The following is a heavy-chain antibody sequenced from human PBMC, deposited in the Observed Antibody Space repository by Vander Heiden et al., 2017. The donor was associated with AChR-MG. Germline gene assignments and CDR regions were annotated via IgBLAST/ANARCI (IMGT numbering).Heavy chain of an antibody. V-gene: IGHV4-34*01. D-gene: IGHD6-13*01. CDR3: ARVRGLAAAGPARFDY. CDR1: GGSFSGYY. J-gene: IGHJ4*02. CDR2: INHSGST. Sequence: QVQLQQWGAGLLKPSETLSLTCAVYGGSFSGYYWSWIRQPPGKGLEWIGEINHSGSTNYNPSLKSRVTISVDTSKNQFSLKLSSVTAADTAVYYCARVRGLAAAGPARFDYWGQGTLVTVSS.